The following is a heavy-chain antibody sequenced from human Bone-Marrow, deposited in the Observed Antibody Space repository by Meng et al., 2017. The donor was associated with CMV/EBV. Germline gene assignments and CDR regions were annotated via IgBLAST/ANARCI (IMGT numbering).Heavy chain of an antibody. J-gene: IGHJ4*02. CDR2: INPNSGGT. CDR1: GYTFTGYY. V-gene: IGHV1-2*02. CDR3: ARVRYCSSTSCSGGFDY. D-gene: IGHD2-2*01. Sequence: ASVKVSCKASGYTFTGYYMHWVRQAPGQGLEWMGWINPNSGGTNYAQKFQGRVTMNRDTSISTAYMELSRLRSDDTAVYYCARVRYCSSTSCSGGFDYWGQGTLVTVSS.